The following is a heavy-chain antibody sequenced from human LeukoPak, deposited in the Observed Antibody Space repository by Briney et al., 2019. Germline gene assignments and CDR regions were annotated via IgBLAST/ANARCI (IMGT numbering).Heavy chain of an antibody. D-gene: IGHD1-1*01. CDR1: GFNFSNYG. CDR2: VSYDGSNK. Sequence: GKSLRLSCAASGFNFSNYGMHWVRQAPGKGLEWVAVVSYDGSNKYYADSVKGRFTISRDNSKNTLSLQMSSLRAEDTAVYYCAKAETMTQRGYFDYWGQGTLVTVSS. CDR3: AKAETMTQRGYFDY. V-gene: IGHV3-30*18. J-gene: IGHJ4*02.